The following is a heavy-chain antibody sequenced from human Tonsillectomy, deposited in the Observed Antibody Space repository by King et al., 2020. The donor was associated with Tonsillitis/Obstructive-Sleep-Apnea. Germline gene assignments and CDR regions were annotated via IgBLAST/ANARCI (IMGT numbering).Heavy chain of an antibody. CDR3: ARDRGAYSSGWSDDAFDI. J-gene: IGHJ3*02. Sequence: VQLVESGGGVVQRGRSLRLSCAASGFTFSSYAMHWVRQAPGKGLEWVAVISYDGSNKYSADSVKGRFTISRDNSKNTLYQQMNSLRAEDTAVYYCARDRGAYSSGWSDDAFDIWGQGTMVTVSS. D-gene: IGHD6-19*01. CDR2: ISYDGSNK. CDR1: GFTFSSYA. V-gene: IGHV3-30*04.